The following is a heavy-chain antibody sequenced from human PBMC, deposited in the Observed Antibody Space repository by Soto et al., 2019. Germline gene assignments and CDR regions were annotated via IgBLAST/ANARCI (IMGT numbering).Heavy chain of an antibody. D-gene: IGHD4-17*01. V-gene: IGHV3-30*03. CDR2: ISYDGNNK. CDR1: GFTLSNYA. Sequence: PGGCLRLSCVASGFTLSNYAMHWVRQPPGKGLQWLAVISYDGNNKYYADSVEGRFTISRDNSKNTVYLQMNSLRLEDTAVYYCARGPSYSDSYFDYWGQGTLVTVSS. CDR3: ARGPSYSDSYFDY. J-gene: IGHJ4*02.